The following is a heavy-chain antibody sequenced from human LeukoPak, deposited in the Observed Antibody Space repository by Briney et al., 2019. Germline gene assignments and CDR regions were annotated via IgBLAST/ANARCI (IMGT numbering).Heavy chain of an antibody. CDR3: AKTLSNVIKSSYYDY. J-gene: IGHJ4*02. CDR1: GYTFTGYY. D-gene: IGHD2/OR15-2a*01. Sequence: GASVKVSCKASGYTFTGYYMHWVRQAPGQGLEWMGWINPNSGGTNYAQKFQGRVTMTRDTSISTAYMELSRLRSDDTAIYYCAKTLSNVIKSSYYDYWGQGGLVTVSS. CDR2: INPNSGGT. V-gene: IGHV1-2*02.